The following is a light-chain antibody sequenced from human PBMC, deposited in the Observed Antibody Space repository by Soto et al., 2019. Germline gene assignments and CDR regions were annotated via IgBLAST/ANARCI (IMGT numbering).Light chain of an antibody. CDR1: SSNIGSNY. CDR3: AAWDDSLSGVV. J-gene: IGLJ2*01. CDR2: RNS. Sequence: QSVLTQPPSASGTPGQRVTISCSGSSSNIGSNYVYWYQQLPGTVPQLLIYRNSERPSGVTDRFSGSKSGTSASLAISGLRSEDEADYYCAAWDDSLSGVVFGGATKLTVL. V-gene: IGLV1-47*01.